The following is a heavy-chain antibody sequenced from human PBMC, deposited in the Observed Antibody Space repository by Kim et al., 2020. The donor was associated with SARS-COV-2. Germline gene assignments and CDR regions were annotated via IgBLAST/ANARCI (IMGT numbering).Heavy chain of an antibody. CDR2: ISSSSSYI. V-gene: IGHV3-21*01. Sequence: GGSLRLSCAASGFTFSSYSMNWVRQAPGKGLEWVSSISSSSSYIYYADSVKGRFTISSDNAKNSLYLQMNSLRAEDTAVYYCARAIPDYYYGMDVWGQGTTVTVSS. CDR1: GFTFSSYS. J-gene: IGHJ6*02. D-gene: IGHD2-2*02. CDR3: ARAIPDYYYGMDV.